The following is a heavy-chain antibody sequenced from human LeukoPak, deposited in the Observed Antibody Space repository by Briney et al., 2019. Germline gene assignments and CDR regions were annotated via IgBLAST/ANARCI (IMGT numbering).Heavy chain of an antibody. CDR1: GGSISSGSYH. CDR3: ARAKGAAPRWGYYYYYMDV. Sequence: SQTLSLTCTVSGGSISSGSYHWSWIRQPAGKGLEWIGRIYTSGSTNYNPSLKSRVTISVDTSKNQFSLKLSSVTAADTAVYYCARAKGAAPRWGYYYYYMDVWGKGTTVTVSS. CDR2: IYTSGST. D-gene: IGHD4-23*01. J-gene: IGHJ6*03. V-gene: IGHV4-61*02.